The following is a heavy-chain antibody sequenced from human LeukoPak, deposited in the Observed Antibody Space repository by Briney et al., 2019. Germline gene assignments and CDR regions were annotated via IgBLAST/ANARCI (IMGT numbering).Heavy chain of an antibody. CDR1: GFTFSSYA. CDR2: ISYDGSNK. D-gene: IGHD2-8*01. CDR3: ARDKMVFRRYYYGMDV. V-gene: IGHV3-30-3*01. J-gene: IGHJ6*02. Sequence: GGSLRLSCAASGFTFSSYAMHWVRQAPVKGLEWVAVISYDGSNKYYADSVKGRFTISRDNSKNTLYLQMNSLRAEDTAVYYCARDKMVFRRYYYGMDVWGQGTTVTVSS.